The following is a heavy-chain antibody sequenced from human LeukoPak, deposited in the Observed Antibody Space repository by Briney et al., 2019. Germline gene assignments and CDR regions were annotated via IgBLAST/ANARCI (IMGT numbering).Heavy chain of an antibody. CDR1: GFTFSSYW. J-gene: IGHJ4*02. CDR3: ARVSRGSYHLEY. CDR2: INMDGTTI. D-gene: IGHD1-26*01. V-gene: IGHV3-74*01. Sequence: GGSLRLSCAASGFTFSSYWMHWVRQGPGKGLEWVSRINMDGTTISYADSVKGRFTISRDNAKNTLYLQMSSLRAEDTAVYYCARVSRGSYHLEYWGQGALVTISS.